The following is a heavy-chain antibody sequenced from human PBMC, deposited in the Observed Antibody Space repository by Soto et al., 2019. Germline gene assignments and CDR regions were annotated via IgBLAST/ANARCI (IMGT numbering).Heavy chain of an antibody. Sequence: QVQLEESGGGVVQPGRSLRLSCAASGFNFSNYNMHWVRQAPGKGLEWVALILHDGSNGYYADSVKGRFTISRDNYKNTLYLQMKSLRAEDTAVYYCEKSRDGYSFCFYYGMDVWFQGTTVTVSS. CDR3: EKSRDGYSFCFYYGMDV. J-gene: IGHJ6*02. CDR1: GFNFSNYN. D-gene: IGHD4-4*01. CDR2: ILHDGSNG. V-gene: IGHV3-30*18.